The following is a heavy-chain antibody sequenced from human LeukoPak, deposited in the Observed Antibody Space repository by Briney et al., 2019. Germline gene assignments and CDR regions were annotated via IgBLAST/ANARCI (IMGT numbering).Heavy chain of an antibody. CDR1: GYTFTGYY. Sequence: ASVKVSCKTSGYTFTGYYMHWVRQAPGQGLEWMGWINPNSGGTNYAQKFQGRVTMTRDTSISTAYMELSRLRSDDTAVYYCARNLWFGESKFDPWGQGTLVTVSS. D-gene: IGHD3-10*01. V-gene: IGHV1-2*02. CDR2: INPNSGGT. J-gene: IGHJ5*02. CDR3: ARNLWFGESKFDP.